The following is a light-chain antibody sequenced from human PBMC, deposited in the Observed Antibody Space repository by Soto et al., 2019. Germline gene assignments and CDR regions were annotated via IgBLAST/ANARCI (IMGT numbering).Light chain of an antibody. CDR1: NIGSER. CDR2: YDS. CDR3: QVWDSSSDHVV. J-gene: IGLJ2*01. Sequence: SSELTQPPSVSMAPGKTARITCGGNNIGSERVHWYQQKPGQAPVLVIYYDSDRPSGIPERFTGSNSGNTATLTISRVEAGDEADYYCQVWDSSSDHVVFGGGTKLTVL. V-gene: IGLV3-21*04.